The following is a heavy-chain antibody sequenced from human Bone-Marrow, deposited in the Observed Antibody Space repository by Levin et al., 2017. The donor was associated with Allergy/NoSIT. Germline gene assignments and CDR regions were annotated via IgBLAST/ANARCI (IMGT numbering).Heavy chain of an antibody. Sequence: SQTLSLTCAVYGGSFSGYYWSWIRQPPGKGLEWIGEINHSGSTNYNPSLKSRVTISVDTSKNQFSLKLSSVTAADTAVYYCARGPRLGYSSGWYVHKAQLFDPWGQGTLVTVSS. V-gene: IGHV4-34*01. CDR3: ARGPRLGYSSGWYVHKAQLFDP. CDR1: GGSFSGYY. D-gene: IGHD6-19*01. J-gene: IGHJ5*02. CDR2: INHSGST.